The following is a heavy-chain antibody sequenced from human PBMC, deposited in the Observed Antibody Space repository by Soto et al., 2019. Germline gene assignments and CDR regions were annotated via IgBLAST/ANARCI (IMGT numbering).Heavy chain of an antibody. V-gene: IGHV3-23*01. Sequence: GGSLRLSCAASGFTFSSYAMSWVRQAPGKGLEWVSAISGSGGSTYYADSVKGRFTISRDNSKNTLYLQMNSLRAEDTAVYYCAKDYFSKGYCSGGFLACDAFDIWGQGTMVTVSS. J-gene: IGHJ3*02. CDR2: ISGSGGST. CDR3: AKDYFSKGYCSGGFLACDAFDI. D-gene: IGHD2-15*01. CDR1: GFTFSSYA.